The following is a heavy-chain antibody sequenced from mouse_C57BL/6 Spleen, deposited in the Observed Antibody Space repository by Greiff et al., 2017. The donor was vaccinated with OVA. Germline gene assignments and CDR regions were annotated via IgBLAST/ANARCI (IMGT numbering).Heavy chain of an antibody. V-gene: IGHV5-4*03. CDR1: GFTFSSYA. Sequence: EVKVVESGGGLVKPGGSLKLSCAASGFTFSSYAMSWVRQTPEKRLEWVATISDGGSYTYYPDNVKGRFPISRDNAKTNLYLQMSHLKSEDTAIYYCASLYYDYDKYYFDYWGQGTTLTVSS. D-gene: IGHD2-4*01. J-gene: IGHJ2*01. CDR3: ASLYYDYDKYYFDY. CDR2: ISDGGSYT.